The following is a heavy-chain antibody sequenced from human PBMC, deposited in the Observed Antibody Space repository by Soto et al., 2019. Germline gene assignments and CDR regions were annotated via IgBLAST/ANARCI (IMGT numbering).Heavy chain of an antibody. Sequence: QSTLKESGPTLVKPTQTRTLTCTFSGFSLSTSGVGVGWIRQPPGKALDWLALIYWDDDKSYSPSLKSRLTITKDTSKNRVVLTMTNIDPVDTATYYCARSGWYAKYDYWGQGTLVTVSS. CDR1: GFSLSTSGVG. J-gene: IGHJ4*02. V-gene: IGHV2-5*02. D-gene: IGHD6-19*01. CDR2: IYWDDDK. CDR3: ARSGWYAKYDY.